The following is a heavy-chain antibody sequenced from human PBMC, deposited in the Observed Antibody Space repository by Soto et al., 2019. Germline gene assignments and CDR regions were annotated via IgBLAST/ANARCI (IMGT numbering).Heavy chain of an antibody. CDR2: IYYSGST. Sequence: PSETLSLTCTVSGGSISSYYWSWIRQPPGKGLEWIGYIYYSGSTNYNPSLKSRVTISVDTSKNQFSLKLSSVTAADTAVYYCARVPAATGVWFDPWGQGILVTVSS. V-gene: IGHV4-59*01. J-gene: IGHJ5*02. CDR1: GGSISSYY. CDR3: ARVPAATGVWFDP. D-gene: IGHD2-2*01.